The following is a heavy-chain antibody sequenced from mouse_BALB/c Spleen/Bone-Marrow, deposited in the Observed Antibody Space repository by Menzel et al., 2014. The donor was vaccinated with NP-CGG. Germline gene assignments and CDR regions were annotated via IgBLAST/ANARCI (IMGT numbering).Heavy chain of an antibody. D-gene: IGHD2-1*01. Sequence: QVQLQQSGAELAKPGASVKMSCKASGYTFTSYWMHWVKQRPGQGLEWIGYINPSTGYTDYNQRFNDKATLTADKSSSTAYMQLSSLTSKDSAVYYCARGNPLYGMDYWGQGTSVTVSS. CDR1: GYTFTSYW. CDR3: ARGNPLYGMDY. J-gene: IGHJ4*01. CDR2: INPSTGYT. V-gene: IGHV1-7*01.